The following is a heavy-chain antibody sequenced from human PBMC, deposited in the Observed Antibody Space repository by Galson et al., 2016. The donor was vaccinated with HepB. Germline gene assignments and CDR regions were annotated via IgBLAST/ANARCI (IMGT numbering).Heavy chain of an antibody. D-gene: IGHD2-15*01. CDR3: ARVRRYCSGGSCRHHFDY. V-gene: IGHV4-39*01. CDR1: GGSISSHNYY. J-gene: IGHJ4*02. CDR2: IYYSGST. Sequence: SLTCTVSGGSISSHNYYWGWIRQPPGKGLEWIGSIYYSGSTYYNPSLKSRVTISVDTSKNQFSLKLSSVTAADTAVYYCARVRRYCSGGSCRHHFDYWGQGTLVTVSS.